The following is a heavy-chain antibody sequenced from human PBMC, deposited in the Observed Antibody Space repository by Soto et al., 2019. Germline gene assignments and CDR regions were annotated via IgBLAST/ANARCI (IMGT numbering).Heavy chain of an antibody. Sequence: QVQLVESGGGVVQPGRSLRLSCAASGFTFSSYAMHWVRQAPGKGLAWVAVISYDGSNKYYADSVKGRFTSSRDNSKNTFYLQMNSLRAEDTAVYYCARDRYYYCGMDVWGQGATVIVAS. D-gene: IGHD3-16*02. CDR2: ISYDGSNK. J-gene: IGHJ6*02. CDR1: GFTFSSYA. V-gene: IGHV3-30-3*01. CDR3: ARDRYYYCGMDV.